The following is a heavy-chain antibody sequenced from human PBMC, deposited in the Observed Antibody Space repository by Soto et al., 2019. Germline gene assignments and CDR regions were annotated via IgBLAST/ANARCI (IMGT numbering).Heavy chain of an antibody. J-gene: IGHJ6*02. D-gene: IGHD3-3*01. CDR3: ARDLRFLEWLLSGGMDV. CDR1: GFTFSSYA. Sequence: QVQLVESGGGVVQPGRSLRLSCAASGFTFSSYAMHWVRQAPGKGLEWVAVISYDGSNKYYADSVKGRFTISRDNSKNTLYLQMYSLRAEDTAVYYCARDLRFLEWLLSGGMDVWGQGTTVTVSS. CDR2: ISYDGSNK. V-gene: IGHV3-30-3*01.